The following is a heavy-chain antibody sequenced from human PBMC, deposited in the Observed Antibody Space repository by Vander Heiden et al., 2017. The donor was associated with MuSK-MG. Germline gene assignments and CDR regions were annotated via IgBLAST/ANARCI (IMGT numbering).Heavy chain of an antibody. CDR2: IGGSDGTT. CDR1: GFTFSAHT. Sequence: EVQLLESGGGLVQPGGSLRLSCAASGFTFSAHTMTWVRQAPGKGLEWISAIGGSDGTTYYADSVKGRFTISRDNPKNTLYLQMNSLRGEDTAVYYCARRSSDHYVDYWGPGILGTVSS. J-gene: IGHJ4*02. D-gene: IGHD6-25*01. V-gene: IGHV3-23*01. CDR3: ARRSSDHYVDY.